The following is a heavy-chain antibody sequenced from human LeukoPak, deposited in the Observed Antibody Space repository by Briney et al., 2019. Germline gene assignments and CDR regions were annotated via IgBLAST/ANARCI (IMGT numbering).Heavy chain of an antibody. J-gene: IGHJ4*02. Sequence: ASVKISCKTSRYTFTNYGITWLRQPPAQGLEGMGWRSAYNGDTKYAQTLQGRVTMTTDTSTYTAYMELRNLRSDDTAMYYCARDHASSCQLLDYWGQGTPVTVSS. CDR1: RYTFTNYG. V-gene: IGHV1-18*01. CDR2: RSAYNGDT. CDR3: ARDHASSCQLLDY. D-gene: IGHD6-13*01.